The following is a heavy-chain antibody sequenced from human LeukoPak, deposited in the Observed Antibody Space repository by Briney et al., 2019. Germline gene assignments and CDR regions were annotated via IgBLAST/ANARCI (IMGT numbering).Heavy chain of an antibody. V-gene: IGHV3-30*02. CDR2: IRYDGSNK. Sequence: GGSLRLSCAASGFTFSSYGMHWVRQAPGKGLEWVAFIRYDGSNKYYADSVKGRFTISRDNSKNTLYLQMNSLRTEDTAVYYCAKGHTYYYDSSGLSYFDYWGQGTLVTVSS. CDR1: GFTFSSYG. CDR3: AKGHTYYYDSSGLSYFDY. J-gene: IGHJ4*02. D-gene: IGHD3-22*01.